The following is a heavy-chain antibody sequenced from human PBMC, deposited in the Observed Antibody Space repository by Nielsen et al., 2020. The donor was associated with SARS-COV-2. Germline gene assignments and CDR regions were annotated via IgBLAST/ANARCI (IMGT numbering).Heavy chain of an antibody. V-gene: IGHV4-59*06. CDR2: RSHDGNT. CDR1: GGSISSYY. J-gene: IGHJ5*02. CDR3: ARGAAFFDP. Sequence: SETLSLTCTVSGGSISSYYWSWIRHHPLRGLEWLGHRSHDGNTYSNPSLQSRLIISVDTSKNQFSLSLNSVTDADTAIYYCARGAAFFDPWGQGIRVTVSS. D-gene: IGHD2-15*01.